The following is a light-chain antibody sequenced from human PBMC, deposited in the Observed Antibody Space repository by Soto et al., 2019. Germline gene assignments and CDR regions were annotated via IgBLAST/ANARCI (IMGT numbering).Light chain of an antibody. V-gene: IGKV1-39*01. J-gene: IGKJ1*01. CDR2: EAS. Sequence: IQMTQSPSSLSASVGDRVTITCRASQSISSYLNWYQQKPGKAPQLLIYEASSLQSGVPSRFSGSGSGTDFTLTISSLQPEDFATYYCQQSDTTPWTFGQGTRVEIK. CDR1: QSISSY. CDR3: QQSDTTPWT.